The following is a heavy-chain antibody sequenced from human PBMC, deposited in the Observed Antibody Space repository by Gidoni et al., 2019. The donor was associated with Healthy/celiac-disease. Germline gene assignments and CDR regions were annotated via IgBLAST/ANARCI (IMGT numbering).Heavy chain of an antibody. CDR2: IYYSGST. CDR1: GGSISSGDYY. CDR3: ARGRRTHDYYGMDV. J-gene: IGHJ6*02. V-gene: IGHV4-30-4*01. Sequence: QVQLQESGPGLVTPSQTLSLTCTVSGGSISSGDYYWSWIRQPPGMGLEWIGYIYYSGSTYDNPSLKSRVTISVYTSKNHFSLKLSSVTAAATAVYYCARGRRTHDYYGMDVWGQGTTVTVSS.